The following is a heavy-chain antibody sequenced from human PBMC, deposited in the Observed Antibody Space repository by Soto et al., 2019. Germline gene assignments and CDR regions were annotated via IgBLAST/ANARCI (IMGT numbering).Heavy chain of an antibody. D-gene: IGHD1-26*01. V-gene: IGHV3-30*03. J-gene: IGHJ3*02. Sequence: QVQLVESGGGVVQPGRSLRLSCAASGFTFSSYGMHWVRQAPGKGLEWVAVISYDGSNKYYADSVKGRFTISRDNSKNTLYLQMNSLRAEDTAVYYCARDQPSKKIVGAKAGAFDIWGQGTMVTVSS. CDR1: GFTFSSYG. CDR3: ARDQPSKKIVGAKAGAFDI. CDR2: ISYDGSNK.